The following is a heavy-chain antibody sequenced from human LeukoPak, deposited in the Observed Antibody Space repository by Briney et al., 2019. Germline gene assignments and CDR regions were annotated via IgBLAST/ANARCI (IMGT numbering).Heavy chain of an antibody. CDR1: GFTFSSYS. CDR2: ISHGGSTI. D-gene: IGHD2-8*02. V-gene: IGHV3-48*01. CDR3: ARVGYCTGVTCPADY. Sequence: PGGSLRLSCAASGFTFSSYSMNWVRQAPGKGLEWISYISHGGSTIYYADSLKGRFTTSRDNAKNSLYLQMNSLSAEDTAIYYCARVGYCTGVTCPADYWGQGTLVTVSS. J-gene: IGHJ4*02.